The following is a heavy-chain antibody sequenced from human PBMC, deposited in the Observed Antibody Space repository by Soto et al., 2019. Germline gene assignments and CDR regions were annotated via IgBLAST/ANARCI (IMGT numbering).Heavy chain of an antibody. CDR1: GGSISRGDYY. V-gene: IGHV4-30-4*01. CDR2: IYYSGST. J-gene: IGHJ4*02. D-gene: IGHD3-22*01. CDR3: AREYYYDSSGFDY. Sequence: PSETLSLTCTVSGGSISRGDYYWSWIRQPPGKGLEWIGHIYYSGSTYYNPSLKSRVTVSVDTSKNQFSLKLISVTAADTAVYYCAREYYYDSSGFDYWGQGTLVTVSS.